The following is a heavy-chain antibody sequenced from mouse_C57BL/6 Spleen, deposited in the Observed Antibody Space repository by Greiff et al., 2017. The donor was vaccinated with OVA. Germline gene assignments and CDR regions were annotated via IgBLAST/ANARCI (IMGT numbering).Heavy chain of an antibody. J-gene: IGHJ2*01. CDR1: GYAFSSSW. CDR3: ARWGGTGYCDY. D-gene: IGHD4-1*01. V-gene: IGHV1-82*01. CDR2: IYPGDGDT. Sequence: QVQLKESGPELVKPGASVKISCKASGYAFSSSWMNWVKQRPGKGLEWIGRIYPGDGDTNYNGKFKGKATLTADKSSSTAYMQLSSPTSEDSAVDFCARWGGTGYCDYWGQGTTLTVSS.